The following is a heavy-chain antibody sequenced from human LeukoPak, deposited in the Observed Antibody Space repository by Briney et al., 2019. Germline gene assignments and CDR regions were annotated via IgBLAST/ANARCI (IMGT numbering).Heavy chain of an antibody. V-gene: IGHV4-34*01. J-gene: IGHJ3*02. Sequence: PSETLSLTCAVYGGSFSGYYWSWIRQPPGKGLEWIGEINHSGSTNYNPSLKSRVTISVDTSKNQFSLKLSSVTAADTAVYYCARVEVVTATSDAFDIWGQGQWSPSLQ. CDR2: INHSGST. CDR1: GGSFSGYY. D-gene: IGHD2-21*02. CDR3: ARVEVVTATSDAFDI.